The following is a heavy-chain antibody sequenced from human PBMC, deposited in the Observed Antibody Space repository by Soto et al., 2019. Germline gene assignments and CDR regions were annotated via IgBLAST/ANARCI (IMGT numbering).Heavy chain of an antibody. Sequence: GGSLRLSCAASGFTFSTFAVSWVRQAPGKGPEWVSSISGSGIFIHYADSVKGRFTISRDKSKDTVYLQMNRLRAEDTATYYCAKMGGFCSGNSCFSAYFDPWGQGTLVTVSS. D-gene: IGHD2-15*01. J-gene: IGHJ5*02. CDR1: GFTFSTFA. CDR3: AKMGGFCSGNSCFSAYFDP. V-gene: IGHV3-23*01. CDR2: ISGSGIFI.